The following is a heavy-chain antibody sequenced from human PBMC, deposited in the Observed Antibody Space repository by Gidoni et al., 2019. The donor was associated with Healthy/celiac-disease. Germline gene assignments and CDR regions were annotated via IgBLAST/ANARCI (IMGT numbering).Heavy chain of an antibody. D-gene: IGHD3-16*01. CDR1: GGTFSSYA. J-gene: IGHJ4*02. CDR3: ARDAFRGLGDLGY. V-gene: IGHV1-69*06. CDR2: IIPIFGTA. Sequence: QVQLVQSGAEVKKPGSSVKVSCKASGGTFSSYAISWVLQAPGQGLEWMGGIIPIFGTANYAQKFQGRVTITADKSTSTAYMELSSQRSEDTAVYYCARDAFRGLGDLGYWGQGTLVTVSS.